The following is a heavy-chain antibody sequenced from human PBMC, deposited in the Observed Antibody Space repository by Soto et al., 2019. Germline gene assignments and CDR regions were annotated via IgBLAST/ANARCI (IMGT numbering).Heavy chain of an antibody. V-gene: IGHV1-69*13. J-gene: IGHJ6*02. Sequence: SVKVSCKASGYTFTSYAMHWVRQAPGQRLEWMGGIIPIFGAANYAQKFQGRVTITADESTSTAYMELSSLRSEDTAVYYCAREYYGSGSRAYYYYGMDLWGQGTTVTVSS. D-gene: IGHD3-10*01. CDR3: AREYYGSGSRAYYYYGMDL. CDR1: GYTFTSYA. CDR2: IIPIFGAA.